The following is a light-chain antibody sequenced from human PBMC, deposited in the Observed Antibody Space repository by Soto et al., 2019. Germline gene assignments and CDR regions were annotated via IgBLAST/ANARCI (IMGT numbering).Light chain of an antibody. V-gene: IGKV3-20*01. CDR3: QQYGSS. CDR2: GAS. CDR1: QSVSSSY. Sequence: EIVLTQSPGTLSLPPGERATLSCRASQSVSSSYLAWYQQKPGQAPRLLIYGASSRATGIPDRFSGSGSGTDFTLTISRLEPEDFAVYYCQQYGSSFGQGTKVEIK. J-gene: IGKJ1*01.